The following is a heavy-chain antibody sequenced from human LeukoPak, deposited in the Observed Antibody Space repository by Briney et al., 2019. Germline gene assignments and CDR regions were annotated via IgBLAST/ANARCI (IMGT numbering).Heavy chain of an antibody. CDR3: AILSSGWYYFDY. J-gene: IGHJ4*02. CDR2: IYPGDSDT. V-gene: IGHV5-51*01. Sequence: GESLKISCKGSGYSFINYWIGWMRQMPGKGPEWMAIIYPGDSDTKYSPSFQGQVTISADKSITTAFLQWSSLKASDTAMYYCAILSSGWYYFDYWGQGTQVTVSS. D-gene: IGHD6-19*01. CDR1: GYSFINYW.